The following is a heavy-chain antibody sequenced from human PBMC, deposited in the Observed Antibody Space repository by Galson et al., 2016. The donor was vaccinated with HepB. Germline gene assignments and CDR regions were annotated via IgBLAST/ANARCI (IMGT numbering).Heavy chain of an antibody. J-gene: IGHJ5*02. CDR2: IKPNGGAT. V-gene: IGHV1-2*02. Sequence: SVKVSCKASGYTFIAYYLYWVRQAPGQGLEWMGWIKPNGGATKSAQKFQGRVTMTTDTTTSTAYMELRSLRSDDTAVYYCARDRCITMIVVPNNWFDPWGQGTLVTVSS. CDR1: GYTFIAYY. D-gene: IGHD3-22*01. CDR3: ARDRCITMIVVPNNWFDP.